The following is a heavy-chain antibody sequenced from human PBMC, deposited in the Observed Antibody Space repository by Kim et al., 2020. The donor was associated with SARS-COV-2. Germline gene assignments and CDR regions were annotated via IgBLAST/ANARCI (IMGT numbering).Heavy chain of an antibody. V-gene: IGHV1-3*01. D-gene: IGHD1-26*01. Sequence: ASVKVSCEASGYTFTDYAIHWLRQAPGQRLEWMGWINADNGNTRFSQNFQDRVTITRDTSASTAYMELSSLRSEDTALYYCARDVASSGTNGYFQHWGQGTLVIVS. CDR1: GYTFTDYA. J-gene: IGHJ1*01. CDR2: INADNGNT. CDR3: ARDVASSGTNGYFQH.